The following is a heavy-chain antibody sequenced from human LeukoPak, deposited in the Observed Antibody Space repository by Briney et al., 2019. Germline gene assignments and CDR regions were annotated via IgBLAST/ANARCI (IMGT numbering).Heavy chain of an antibody. V-gene: IGHV1-2*02. J-gene: IGHJ5*02. CDR2: INPNSCGT. CDR1: GYTFTGYY. Sequence: ASVKVSCKASGYTFTGYYMHWVRQAPGQGLDWMGWINPNSCGTNYAHKFHGRLTMTMHTSISTAYMSLSRLRSDDTAGYDCPRKGRSGFELDPWGQGTLVTVSS. CDR3: PRKGRSGFELDP. D-gene: IGHD3-10*01.